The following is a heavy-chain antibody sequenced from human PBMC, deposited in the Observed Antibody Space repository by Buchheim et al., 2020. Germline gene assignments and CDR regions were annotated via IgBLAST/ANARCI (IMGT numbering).Heavy chain of an antibody. J-gene: IGHJ4*02. CDR2: IWYDGSNK. V-gene: IGHV3-33*01. CDR3: ARDQEDIAVAGTPLDY. Sequence: QVQLVESGGGVVQPGRSLRLSCAASGFTFSSYGMHWVRQAPGKGLEWVAVIWYDGSNKYYADSVKGRFTISRDNSKNALYLQMNSLRAEDTAVYYCARDQEDIAVAGTPLDYWGQGTL. CDR1: GFTFSSYG. D-gene: IGHD6-19*01.